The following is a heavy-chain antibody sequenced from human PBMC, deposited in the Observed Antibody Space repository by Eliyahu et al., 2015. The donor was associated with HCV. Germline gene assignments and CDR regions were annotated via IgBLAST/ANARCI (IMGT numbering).Heavy chain of an antibody. J-gene: IGHJ5*02. CDR3: ARGRDHYYESGSREFDP. Sequence: EVQLVESGGGLIXXGGSLXLXCAASGFTVSSNFXSWVRQAPGKGLEWVSVIYAGGTKYYADSVKGRFTISRDNSKNTVYLQMNSLRDDDTAVYYCARGRDHYYESGSREFDPWGQGSLVTVSS. D-gene: IGHD3-10*01. CDR1: GFTVSSNF. CDR2: IYAGGTK. V-gene: IGHV3-53*01.